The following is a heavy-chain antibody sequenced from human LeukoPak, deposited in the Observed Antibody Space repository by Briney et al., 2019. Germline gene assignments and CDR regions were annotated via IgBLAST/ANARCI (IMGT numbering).Heavy chain of an antibody. D-gene: IGHD5-18*01. Sequence: GGSLRLSCAASGFTFSSYEMNWVRQAPGKGLEWVSYISSSSSTIYYADSVKGRFTISRDNAKNSLYLQMNSLRAEDTAVYYCARGTIRYSYGIYDAFDIWGQGTMVTVSS. V-gene: IGHV3-48*01. CDR2: ISSSSSTI. J-gene: IGHJ3*02. CDR1: GFTFSSYE. CDR3: ARGTIRYSYGIYDAFDI.